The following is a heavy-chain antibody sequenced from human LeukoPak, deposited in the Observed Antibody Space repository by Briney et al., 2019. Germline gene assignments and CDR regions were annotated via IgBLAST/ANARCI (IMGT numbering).Heavy chain of an antibody. CDR3: ARDRSGNYYLNDAFDI. CDR1: GFTFSTYS. V-gene: IGHV3-48*01. Sequence: PGGSLRLSCAASGFTFSTYSMNWVRQSPGKGLEWVSYISSGNSTIYYADSVKGRFTISRDNAKNSLYLQMNSLRAEDTAVYYCARDRSGNYYLNDAFDIWGRGTMVTVSS. J-gene: IGHJ3*02. CDR2: ISSGNSTI. D-gene: IGHD1-26*01.